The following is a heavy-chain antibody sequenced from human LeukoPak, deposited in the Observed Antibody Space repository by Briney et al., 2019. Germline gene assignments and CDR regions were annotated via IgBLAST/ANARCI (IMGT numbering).Heavy chain of an antibody. CDR3: ARDAVDTAMAPYDAFDI. J-gene: IGHJ3*02. CDR2: INPNSGGT. V-gene: IGHV1-2*02. Sequence: ASVKVSCKASGYTFTGYYMHWVRQAPGQGLEWMGWINPNSGGTNYAQKSQGRVTMTRDTSISTAYMELSRLRSDDTAVYYCARDAVDTAMAPYDAFDIWGQGAMVTVSS. D-gene: IGHD5-18*01. CDR1: GYTFTGYY.